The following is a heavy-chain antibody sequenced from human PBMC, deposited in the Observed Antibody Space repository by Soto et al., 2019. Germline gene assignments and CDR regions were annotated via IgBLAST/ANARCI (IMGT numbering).Heavy chain of an antibody. V-gene: IGHV3-66*01. Sequence: GSLRLSCAASGFTVSSNYMSWVRQAPGKGLEWVSVIYSGGFTYNADSVKGRFTISRDNSKNTLYLQMNSLRAEDTAVYYCAKEGGCSGGDCNYYFDYWALGTLDTVSS. J-gene: IGHJ4*02. CDR2: IYSGGFT. CDR1: GFTVSSNY. D-gene: IGHD2-15*01. CDR3: AKEGGCSGGDCNYYFDY.